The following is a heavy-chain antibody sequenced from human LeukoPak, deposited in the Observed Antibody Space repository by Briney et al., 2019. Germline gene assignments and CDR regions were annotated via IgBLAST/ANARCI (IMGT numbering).Heavy chain of an antibody. CDR1: GFTFTDYG. J-gene: IGHJ3*02. V-gene: IGHV3-30*03. Sequence: GGSLRLSCAASGFTFTDYGIHWLRQAPGKGLEWVEVISYDGGNKNYADSVKGRFTISRDNSKNTLYLQMDSLRVDDTALYSCTTFNMWGLGTMVTVSS. CDR3: TTFNM. CDR2: ISYDGGNK.